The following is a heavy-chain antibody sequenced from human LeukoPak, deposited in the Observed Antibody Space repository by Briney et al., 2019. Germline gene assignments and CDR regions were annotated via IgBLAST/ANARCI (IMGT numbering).Heavy chain of an antibody. CDR2: ISAYNGNT. Sequence: ASVKVSCKASGYTFTSYGISWVRQAPGQGLEWMGWISAYNGNTNYAQKLQGRVTMTTDTSTSTAYMELRSLRSDDTAVYYCATASYTATRHLNWFDPWGQGTLVTVSS. CDR3: ATASYTATRHLNWFDP. V-gene: IGHV1-18*01. D-gene: IGHD3-16*02. J-gene: IGHJ5*02. CDR1: GYTFTSYG.